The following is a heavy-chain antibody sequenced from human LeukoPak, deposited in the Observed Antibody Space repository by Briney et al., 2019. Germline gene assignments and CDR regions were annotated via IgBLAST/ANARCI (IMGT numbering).Heavy chain of an antibody. J-gene: IGHJ6*02. D-gene: IGHD2-8*01. V-gene: IGHV4-34*01. Sequence: PSETLSLTCTVYGVSFSGYYWSWIRQPPGKGLEWIGEINHSGNTNYNPSLKSRVTISVDTSKNQFSLKLSSVTAADTAVYYCARGHVGSYAYYYYYGMDVWGQGTTVTVSS. CDR3: ARGHVGSYAYYYYYGMDV. CDR1: GVSFSGYY. CDR2: INHSGNT.